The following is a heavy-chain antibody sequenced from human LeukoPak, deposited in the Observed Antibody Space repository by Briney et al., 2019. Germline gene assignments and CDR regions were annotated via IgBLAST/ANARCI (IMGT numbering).Heavy chain of an antibody. V-gene: IGHV3-23*01. J-gene: IGHJ3*02. D-gene: IGHD3-10*01. CDR3: ARGGRWFGELLFDAFDI. Sequence: PGGSLRLSCAASGFTFSSYAMSWVRQAPGKGLEWVSAISGSGGSTYYADSVKGRFTISRDNSRNTLYLQMNSLRAEDTAVYYCARGGRWFGELLFDAFDIWGQGTVVTVSS. CDR1: GFTFSSYA. CDR2: ISGSGGST.